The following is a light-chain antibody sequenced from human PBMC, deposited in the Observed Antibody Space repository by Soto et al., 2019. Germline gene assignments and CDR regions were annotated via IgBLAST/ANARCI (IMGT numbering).Light chain of an antibody. CDR1: SSDVGGYNR. V-gene: IGLV2-18*02. J-gene: IGLJ1*01. CDR2: EVI. CDR3: YSYTSSSTYD. Sequence: QSVLTQPPSVSGSPGQSVTISCTGTSSDVGGYNRVSWYQQPPGTAPKLVIYEVILRPSGVPARFSGSKSGNTASLTISGLQADDEADYYCYSYTSSSTYDFGTGTNVTVL.